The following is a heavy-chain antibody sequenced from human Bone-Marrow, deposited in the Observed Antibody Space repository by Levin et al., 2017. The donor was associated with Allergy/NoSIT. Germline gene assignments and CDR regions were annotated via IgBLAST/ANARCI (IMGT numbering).Heavy chain of an antibody. D-gene: IGHD2-8*02. V-gene: IGHV4-34*01. CDR1: GGSLSSHY. CDR2: INHSGTT. CDR3: ARSFSLWYNWFDP. J-gene: IGHJ5*02. Sequence: SQTLSLPCGVFGGSLSSHYWTWIRQSPGRGLEWIGEINHSGTTNYNPSLKSRVIISVDTSKNQFSLKLSSLSAADTAVYYCARSFSLWYNWFDPWGQGTLVTVSS.